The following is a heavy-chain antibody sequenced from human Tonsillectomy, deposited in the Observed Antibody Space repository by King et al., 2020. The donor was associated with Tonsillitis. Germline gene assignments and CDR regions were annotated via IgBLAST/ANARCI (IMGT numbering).Heavy chain of an antibody. Sequence: VQLVESGGGVVQPGGSLRLSCAASGFTFSSYGMHWVRQAPGKGLEWVAVIRYDGSNKYYADSVKGRFTISRDNSKNTLYLQMNSLRAEDTAVYYCAKDIAAAGTGYYDYGMDVWGQGTTVTVSS. CDR2: IRYDGSNK. J-gene: IGHJ6*02. V-gene: IGHV3-30*02. CDR3: AKDIAAAGTGYYDYGMDV. D-gene: IGHD6-13*01. CDR1: GFTFSSYG.